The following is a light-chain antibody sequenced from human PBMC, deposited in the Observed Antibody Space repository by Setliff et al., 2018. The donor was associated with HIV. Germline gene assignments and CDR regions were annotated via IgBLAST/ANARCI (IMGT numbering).Light chain of an antibody. J-gene: IGLJ1*01. CDR3: QSYDSSLSVLYV. V-gene: IGLV1-40*01. Sequence: QSVLTQPPSVSGAPGQRVTISCTGSRSNIGAGYDVHWYQQLPGSAPKLLIYGNNNRPSGGPDRFSGSKSGTSASLAITGLQAEDEADYYCQSYDSSLSVLYVFGTGTKVTVL. CDR1: RSNIGAGYD. CDR2: GNN.